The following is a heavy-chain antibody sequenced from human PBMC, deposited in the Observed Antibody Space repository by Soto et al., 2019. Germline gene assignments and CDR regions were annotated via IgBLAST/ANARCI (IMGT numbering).Heavy chain of an antibody. CDR3: ARNSAAGKGNLDY. D-gene: IGHD6-13*01. Sequence: GGSLRLSCAASGFTVSSNYMSWVREAPGKGLEWVSVIYSGGSTYYADSVKGRFTISRDNSKNTLYLQMNSLRAEDTAVYYCARNSAAGKGNLDYWGQGTLVTVSS. J-gene: IGHJ4*02. CDR1: GFTVSSNY. V-gene: IGHV3-66*01. CDR2: IYSGGST.